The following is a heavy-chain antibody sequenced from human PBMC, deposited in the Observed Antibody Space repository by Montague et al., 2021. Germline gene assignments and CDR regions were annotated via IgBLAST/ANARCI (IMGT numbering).Heavy chain of an antibody. V-gene: IGHV4-38-2*02. Sequence: SETLSLTCTVSRSLINSDYYWGWIRPPPGKGLEWMGSVSHGGRTYYNPSLKSRVTISVATSNNHFSLKLSSVTAADTAMYYCARERDRYYDMDIGGKGTTTTVSS. CDR3: ARERDRYYDMDI. CDR2: VSHGGRT. J-gene: IGHJ6*03. CDR1: RSLINSDYY.